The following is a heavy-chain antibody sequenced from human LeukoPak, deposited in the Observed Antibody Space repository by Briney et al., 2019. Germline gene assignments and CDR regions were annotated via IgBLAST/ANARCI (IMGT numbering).Heavy chain of an antibody. D-gene: IGHD2-21*02. J-gene: IGHJ4*02. CDR2: IYSGGDT. V-gene: IGHV3-66*01. CDR3: ARGASNCGGDCYPPWYFDY. Sequence: GGSLRLSCAASGFTVSSNYMSWVRQTPGRGLEWLSIIYSGGDTYYPDSLKGRFTISRDNSKNTLYLQMNSLTSEDTAVYYCARGASNCGGDCYPPWYFDYWGQGTLVTVSS. CDR1: GFTVSSNY.